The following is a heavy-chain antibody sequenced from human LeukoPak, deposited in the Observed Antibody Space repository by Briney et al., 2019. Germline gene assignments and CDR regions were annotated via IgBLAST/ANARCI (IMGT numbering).Heavy chain of an antibody. CDR3: AKNIRDRLLCGFNY. V-gene: IGHV3-23*01. CDR2: INGGYEGT. CDR1: GFTFEASA. J-gene: IGHJ4*02. Sequence: GGSLRLSCAASGFTFEASAMSWVRQAPGKGLEWVAVINGGYEGTYYADSVKGRLTISRDNSKKTLFLQVNSLRAEDTAVYFCAKNIRDRLLCGFNYWGQGIVVTVSS. D-gene: IGHD2-2*01.